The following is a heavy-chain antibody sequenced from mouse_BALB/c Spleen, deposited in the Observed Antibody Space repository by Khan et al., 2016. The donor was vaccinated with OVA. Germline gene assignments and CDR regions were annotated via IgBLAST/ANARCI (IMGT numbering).Heavy chain of an antibody. V-gene: IGHV5-17*02. CDR3: ARDSNFDY. Sequence: EVQLVESGGGLVQPGGSRKLSCAASGFTFSRFGMHWVRQAPEKGLEWVAYISSGSSSIYYADTVKGRFTISRDNPKHTLFLQMTSLRSEDTAMYYWARDSNFDYWGQGTTLTVSS. CDR1: GFTFSRFG. CDR2: ISSGSSSI. J-gene: IGHJ2*01.